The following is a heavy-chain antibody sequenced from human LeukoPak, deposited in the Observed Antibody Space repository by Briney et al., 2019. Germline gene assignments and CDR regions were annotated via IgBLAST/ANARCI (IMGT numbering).Heavy chain of an antibody. D-gene: IGHD2-21*02. CDR2: ISSSGSTI. V-gene: IGHV3-48*03. CDR1: GFTFSSYG. J-gene: IGHJ6*03. Sequence: PGGSLRLSCAASGFTFSSYGMNWVRQAPGKGLEWVSYISSSGSTIYYADSVKGRFTISRDNAKNSLYLQMNSLRAEDTAVYYCARESYCGGDCYPKRGYYIDVWGKGTTVIVSS. CDR3: ARESYCGGDCYPKRGYYIDV.